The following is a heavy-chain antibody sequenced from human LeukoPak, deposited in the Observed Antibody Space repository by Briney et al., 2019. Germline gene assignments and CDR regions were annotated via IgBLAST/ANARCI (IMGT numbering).Heavy chain of an antibody. J-gene: IGHJ6*03. CDR2: IIPIFGTA. CDR3: ARNQWGSINHYYYMDV. D-gene: IGHD1-14*01. CDR1: GGTFSSYA. Sequence: SVKVSCKASGGTFSSYAISWVRQAPGQGLEWMGGIIPIFGTANYAQKFQGRVTITTDESTSTAYMELSSLRSEDTAVYYCARNQWGSINHYYYMDVWGKGTTVTVSS. V-gene: IGHV1-69*05.